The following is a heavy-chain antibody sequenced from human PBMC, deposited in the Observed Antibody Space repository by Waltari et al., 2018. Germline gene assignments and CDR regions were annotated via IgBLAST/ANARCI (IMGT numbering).Heavy chain of an antibody. Sequence: EVQLLESGGGLVQPGGSLRLSCAASGFTFSSYAMSWVRQAPGKGLEGVSVIYSGGSTYYADSVKGLFTISRDNSKNTLYLQMNSLRAADTAVYYCARDGQQLSIDYWGQGTLVTVSS. CDR3: ARDGQQLSIDY. CDR2: IYSGGST. J-gene: IGHJ4*02. D-gene: IGHD6-13*01. CDR1: GFTFSSYA. V-gene: IGHV3-23*03.